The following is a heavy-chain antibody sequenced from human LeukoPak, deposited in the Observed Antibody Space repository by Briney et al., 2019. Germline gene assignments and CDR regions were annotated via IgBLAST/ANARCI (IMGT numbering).Heavy chain of an antibody. J-gene: IGHJ4*02. Sequence: EASVKVSCKASGYTFTSYGISWVRQAPGQGLEWMGWISAYNGNTNYPQKLQGRVTMTTDTSTSTAYMELRSLRSDDTAVYYCARDLVRYYYDSSAPADYWGQGTLVTVSS. CDR2: ISAYNGNT. D-gene: IGHD3-22*01. CDR1: GYTFTSYG. V-gene: IGHV1-18*01. CDR3: ARDLVRYYYDSSAPADY.